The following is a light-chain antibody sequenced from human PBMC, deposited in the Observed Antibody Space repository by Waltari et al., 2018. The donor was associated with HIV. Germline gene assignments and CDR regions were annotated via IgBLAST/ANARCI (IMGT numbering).Light chain of an antibody. V-gene: IGLV2-14*01. J-gene: IGLJ2*01. Sequence: QSALTQPASVSGSPGPSITLSSPGTSSSVCGSNYVSWYPPHPGKAPKPMIYEVSKRPSGVSNRFPGSKSGNTASLTISGLQAEDEADYYCSSYTSSSSVVFGGGTKLTVL. CDR1: SSSVCGSNY. CDR3: SSYTSSSSVV. CDR2: EVS.